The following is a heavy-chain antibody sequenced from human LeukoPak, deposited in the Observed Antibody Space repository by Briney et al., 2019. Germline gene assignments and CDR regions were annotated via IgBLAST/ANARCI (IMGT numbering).Heavy chain of an antibody. D-gene: IGHD1-1*01. J-gene: IGHJ4*02. CDR3: ASARRELDY. V-gene: IGHV4-34*01. CDR2: INHSGST. CDR1: GGSFSGYC. Sequence: SETLSLTCAVYGGSFSGYCWSWIRQPPGKGLEWIGEINHSGSTNYNPSLKSRVTISVDTSKNQFSLKLSSVTAADTAVNYCASARRELDYWGQGTLVTVSS.